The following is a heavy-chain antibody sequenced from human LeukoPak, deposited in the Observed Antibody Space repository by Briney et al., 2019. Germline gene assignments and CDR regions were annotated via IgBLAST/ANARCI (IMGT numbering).Heavy chain of an antibody. CDR2: FYHRGNS. D-gene: IGHD3-16*01. CDR3: ARAFHPPDFAFGRAPYYFDL. Sequence: SETLSLTCAVSGGSISTAHWWNWVRQSPGKGLEWIGEFYHRGNSNYNPSLKSRVSISVDTSKNQFSLKVTSLTAADTAVYYCARAFHPPDFAFGRAPYYFDLWGQGTLVTVSS. CDR1: GGSISTAHW. J-gene: IGHJ4*01. V-gene: IGHV4-4*02.